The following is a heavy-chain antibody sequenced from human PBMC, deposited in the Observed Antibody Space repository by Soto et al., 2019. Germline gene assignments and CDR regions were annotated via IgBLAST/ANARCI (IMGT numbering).Heavy chain of an antibody. CDR3: APLSVSLSGPYGIHV. CDR2: INAGKGNT. CDR1: GYIFTTYA. D-gene: IGHD2-15*01. J-gene: IGHJ6*02. V-gene: IGHV1-3*01. Sequence: ASVKVSCKASGYIFTTYALHWVRQAPGQRLEWMGWINAGKGNTKYSQKFQDRVTITRDTSASVAYMELSSLASEDTAVYYCAPLSVSLSGPYGIHVWGQGTTVTVSS.